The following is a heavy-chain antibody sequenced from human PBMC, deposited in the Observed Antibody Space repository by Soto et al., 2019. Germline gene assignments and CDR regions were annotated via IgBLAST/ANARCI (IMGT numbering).Heavy chain of an antibody. D-gene: IGHD3-22*01. CDR3: AKGRDSSGYYYAY. CDR1: GFIFSTHD. J-gene: IGHJ4*02. CDR2: ISYDGSNE. V-gene: IGHV3-30*18. Sequence: PGGSLRLSCAASGFIFSTHDMHWVRQAPGKGLEWVALISYDGSNEYYAGSVKGRFTISRDNSKNTLYLQMNSLRPEDTAVYYCAKGRDSSGYYYAYWGQGALVTVSS.